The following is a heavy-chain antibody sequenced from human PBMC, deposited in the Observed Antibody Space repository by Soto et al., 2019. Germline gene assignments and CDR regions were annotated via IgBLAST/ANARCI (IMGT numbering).Heavy chain of an antibody. V-gene: IGHV3-33*01. D-gene: IGHD6-19*01. Sequence: GGSLRLSCAASGFSFSSYGMHWFRQAPGKGLEWVAVIWYDGSNKYYADSVKGRFTISRDNSMYTLYLQMNSLRAEDTAVYYCARESVAVAGTDFDYWGQGTLVTVSS. CDR2: IWYDGSNK. J-gene: IGHJ4*02. CDR1: GFSFSSYG. CDR3: ARESVAVAGTDFDY.